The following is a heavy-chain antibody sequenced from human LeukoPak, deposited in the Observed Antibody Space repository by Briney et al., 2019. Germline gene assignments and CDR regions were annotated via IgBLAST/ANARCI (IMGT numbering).Heavy chain of an antibody. CDR1: GFTFSSYA. J-gene: IGHJ4*02. CDR2: ISYDGSNK. V-gene: IGHV3-30*04. D-gene: IGHD4-17*01. CDR3: AKRPSDYGDYVSYFDY. Sequence: PGGSLRLSCAASGFTFSSYAMHWVRQAPGKGLEWVAVISYDGSNKYYADSVKGRFTISRDNSKNTLYLQMSSLRDEDTAVYYCAKRPSDYGDYVSYFDYWGQGTLVTVSS.